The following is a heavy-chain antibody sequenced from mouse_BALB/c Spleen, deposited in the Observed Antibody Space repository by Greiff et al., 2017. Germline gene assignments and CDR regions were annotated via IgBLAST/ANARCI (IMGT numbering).Heavy chain of an antibody. CDR3: ARNYGSSYVGWYFDV. J-gene: IGHJ1*01. CDR2: IWSGGST. D-gene: IGHD1-1*01. CDR1: GFSLTSYG. V-gene: IGHV2-2*02. Sequence: VQRVESGPGLVQPSQSLSITCTVSGFSLTSYGVHWVRQSPGKGLEWLGVIWSGGSTDYNAAFISRLSISKDNSKSQVFFKMNSLQANDTAIYYCARNYGSSYVGWYFDVWGAGTTVTVSS.